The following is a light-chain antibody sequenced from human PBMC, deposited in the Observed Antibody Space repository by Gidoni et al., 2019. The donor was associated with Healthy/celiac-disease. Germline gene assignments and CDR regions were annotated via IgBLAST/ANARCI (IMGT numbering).Light chain of an antibody. Sequence: SSALTQDPAVSVALGQTVRLTCQGDSLRSYYASWYPQKPGQAPVLVIYGKNNRTSGIPDRFSGSSSGNTASVTITGAQAEDGADYYCNSRDSSGNPDVVFGGGTKLTVL. V-gene: IGLV3-19*01. CDR1: SLRSYY. CDR2: GKN. J-gene: IGLJ2*01. CDR3: NSRDSSGNPDVV.